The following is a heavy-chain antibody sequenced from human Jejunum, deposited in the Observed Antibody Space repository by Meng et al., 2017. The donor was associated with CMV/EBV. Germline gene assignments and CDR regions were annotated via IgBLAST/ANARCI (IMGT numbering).Heavy chain of an antibody. CDR1: GLIFSGNG. V-gene: IGHV3-33*01. CDR2: IWYHGRDM. Sequence: CAASGLIFSGNGLHWVRQAPGKGLEWVADIWYHGRDMYYADSVKGRFTISRDDSKSTVYLQMDSLRVEDTAVYRCARDLAVGRIWFDPWGQGTLVTVSS. CDR3: ARDLAVGRIWFDP. D-gene: IGHD6-19*01. J-gene: IGHJ5*02.